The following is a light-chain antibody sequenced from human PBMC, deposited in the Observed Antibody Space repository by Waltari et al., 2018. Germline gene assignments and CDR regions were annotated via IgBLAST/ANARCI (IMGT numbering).Light chain of an antibody. CDR3: SSYTSSSTLWV. Sequence: QSALPHPASVSGSPGQSITISCTGTSSDVGNYDYVSLYQHHPGKAPKLMFYDFSYRPSGVSNRFSGSKSGNTASLTISGLQAEDEADYYCSSYTSSSTLWVFGGGTKLTVL. CDR1: SSDVGNYDY. CDR2: DFS. J-gene: IGLJ3*02. V-gene: IGLV2-14*03.